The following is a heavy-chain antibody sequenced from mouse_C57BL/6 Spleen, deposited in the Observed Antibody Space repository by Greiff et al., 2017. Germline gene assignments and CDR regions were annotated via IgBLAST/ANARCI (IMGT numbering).Heavy chain of an antibody. CDR2: ISYDGSN. Sequence: EVQLQQSGPGLVKPSQSLSLTCSVTGYSITSGYYWNWIRQFPGNKLEWMGYISYDGSNNYNPSLKNRISITRDTSKNQFFLKLKSVTTEDTATYYGAREGITTVVASDYWGQGTTLTVSS. CDR3: AREGITTVVASDY. CDR1: GYSITSGYY. D-gene: IGHD1-1*01. J-gene: IGHJ2*01. V-gene: IGHV3-6*01.